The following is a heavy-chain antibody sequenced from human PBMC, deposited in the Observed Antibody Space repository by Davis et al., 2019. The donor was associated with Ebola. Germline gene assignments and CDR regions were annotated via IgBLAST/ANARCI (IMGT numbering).Heavy chain of an antibody. D-gene: IGHD2-21*01. Sequence: GESLKISCAASGFTFSSYGMHWVRQAPGKGLEWVAVISYDGSNKYYADSVKGRFPISRDNSKNTLYLQMNSLRAEDTAMYYCAREDPPQMQYCGGDCYSNFDYWGQGTLVTVSS. CDR3: AREDPPQMQYCGGDCYSNFDY. V-gene: IGHV3-30*03. CDR2: ISYDGSNK. CDR1: GFTFSSYG. J-gene: IGHJ4*02.